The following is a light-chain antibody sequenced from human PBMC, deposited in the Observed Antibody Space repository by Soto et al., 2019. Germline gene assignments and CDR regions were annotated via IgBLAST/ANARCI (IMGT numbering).Light chain of an antibody. CDR3: QQYGRSPWT. Sequence: EIVLTQSPGTLSFSPGERATLSCRASQSVSSSYLAWYQQKPGQAPRLHIYGASSRATSIPDRFSGSGSGTDLTLTISRLEPEDFAVYYCQQYGRSPWTFGQGTKVEIK. CDR1: QSVSSSY. CDR2: GAS. V-gene: IGKV3-20*01. J-gene: IGKJ1*01.